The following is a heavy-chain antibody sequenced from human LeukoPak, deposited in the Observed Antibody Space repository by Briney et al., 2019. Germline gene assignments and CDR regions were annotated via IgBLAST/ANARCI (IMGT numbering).Heavy chain of an antibody. V-gene: IGHV3-30*02. CDR1: GFTFSSYG. J-gene: IGHJ4*02. Sequence: PGGSLRLSCAASGFTFSSYGMHWVRQAPGKGLEWLSFIQSDGKQEHYADSVKGRFTISGDNSKKMVYLQMHSLSHDDTAVYFCAKDWSHGSFDSWGQATLVTVSS. D-gene: IGHD1-26*01. CDR3: AKDWSHGSFDS. CDR2: IQSDGKQE.